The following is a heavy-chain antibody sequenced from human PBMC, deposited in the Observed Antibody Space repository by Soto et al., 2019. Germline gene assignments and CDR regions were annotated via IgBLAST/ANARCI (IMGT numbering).Heavy chain of an antibody. CDR2: IIPILGIA. Sequence: QVQLVQSGAEVKKPGSSVKVSCKASGGTFSSYTISWVRQAPGQGLEWMGRIIPILGIANYAQKFQGRVTITADNSTSTAYMELSSLRSEATAVYYSAREEYYYGSGAFFDYWGQGPLVTVSS. CDR1: GGTFSSYT. J-gene: IGHJ4*02. CDR3: AREEYYYGSGAFFDY. V-gene: IGHV1-69*08. D-gene: IGHD3-10*01.